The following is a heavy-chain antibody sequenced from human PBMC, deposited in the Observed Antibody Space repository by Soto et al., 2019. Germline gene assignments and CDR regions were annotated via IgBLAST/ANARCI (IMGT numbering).Heavy chain of an antibody. J-gene: IGHJ4*02. CDR3: ARRGSGSYYDY. CDR2: ISGSGGST. V-gene: IGHV3-23*01. D-gene: IGHD1-26*01. CDR1: GFTFSSYA. Sequence: EVQLLESGGGLVQPGGSLRLSCAASGFTFSSYAMGWVRHAPVKGLEWVSAISGSGGSTYYADSVKGRFTIARDNSRNALYLQMNSLRDEDTAVYYCARRGSGSYYDYWGQGTLVTVSS.